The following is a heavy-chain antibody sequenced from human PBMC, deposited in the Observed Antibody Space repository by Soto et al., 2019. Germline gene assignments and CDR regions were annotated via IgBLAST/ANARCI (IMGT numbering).Heavy chain of an antibody. CDR1: GASISSSY. V-gene: IGHV4-59*01. CDR3: ARGYYDSRGQSNTFDI. CDR2: VYYSGST. J-gene: IGHJ3*02. Sequence: KPSETLSLTCTVSGASISSSYWSWIRQSPGKGLEWIGYVYYSGSTNYNPSLKSRVTISVDTSKNRFSLELSSVTAADTAVYYCARGYYDSRGQSNTFDIWGQGTMVTVSS. D-gene: IGHD3-22*01.